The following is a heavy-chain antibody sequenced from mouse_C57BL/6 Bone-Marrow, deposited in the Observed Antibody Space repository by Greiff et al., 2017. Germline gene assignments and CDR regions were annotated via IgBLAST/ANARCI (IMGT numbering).Heavy chain of an antibody. Sequence: VQLQQSGAELVKPGASVKISCKASGYAFSSYWMNWVKQRPGKGLEWIGQIYPGDGDTNYNGKFKGKATLTADKSSSTAYMQLSSLTSEDSAVYFCARSNCFYYFDYWGQGTTRTVSS. D-gene: IGHD4-1*01. V-gene: IGHV1-80*01. CDR2: IYPGDGDT. CDR1: GYAFSSYW. J-gene: IGHJ2*01. CDR3: ARSNCFYYFDY.